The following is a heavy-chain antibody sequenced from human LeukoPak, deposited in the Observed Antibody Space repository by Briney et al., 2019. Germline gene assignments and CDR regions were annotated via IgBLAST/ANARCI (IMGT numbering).Heavy chain of an antibody. CDR1: GYTFTGYY. D-gene: IGHD4-17*01. CDR3: ARISWNSGDFD. J-gene: IGHJ4*02. V-gene: IGHV1-2*02. Sequence: GASVKVSCKASGYTFTGYYMHWVRQAPEQGLEWMGWINPNSGGTNYAQKFQGRVTITRDTSASTAYMELSSLRSEDTAVYYCARISWNSGDFDWGQGTLVTVSS. CDR2: INPNSGGT.